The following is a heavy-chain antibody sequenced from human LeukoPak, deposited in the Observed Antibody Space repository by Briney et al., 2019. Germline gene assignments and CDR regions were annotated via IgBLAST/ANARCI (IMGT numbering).Heavy chain of an antibody. CDR2: ISGSGGST. CDR1: GFTFSSYA. V-gene: IGHV3-23*01. Sequence: GGSLRLSCAASGFTFSSYAMSWVRQAPGKGLEWVSGISGSGGSTYYADSVKGRFTISRDNSKNTLYLQMNSLRAEDTAIYYCAKYSSSSWYNWFDPWGQGTLVTVSS. J-gene: IGHJ5*02. D-gene: IGHD6-13*01. CDR3: AKYSSSSWYNWFDP.